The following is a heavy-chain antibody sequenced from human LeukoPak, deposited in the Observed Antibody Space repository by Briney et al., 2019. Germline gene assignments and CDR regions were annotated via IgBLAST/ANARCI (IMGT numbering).Heavy chain of an antibody. D-gene: IGHD3-10*01. CDR3: AKDRNYGHYDY. CDR2: ISGSGGST. V-gene: IGHV3-23*01. Sequence: GASLRLSCAASGFTFSSYAMSWVRQAPGKGLEWVSAISGSGGSTYYADSVKGRFTISRDNSKNALYLQMNSLRAEDTAVYYCAKDRNYGHYDYWGQGTLVTVSS. J-gene: IGHJ4*02. CDR1: GFTFSSYA.